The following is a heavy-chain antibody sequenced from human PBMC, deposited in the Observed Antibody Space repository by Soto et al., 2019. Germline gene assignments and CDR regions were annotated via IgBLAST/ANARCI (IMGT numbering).Heavy chain of an antibody. CDR1: GGSISSSSYY. J-gene: IGHJ5*02. V-gene: IGHV4-39*01. D-gene: IGHD5-18*01. Sequence: QLQLQESGPGLVKPSETLSLTCTVSGGSISSSSYYWGWIRQPPGKGLEWIGSIYYSGSTYYNPSLKSRVTISVDTSKNQFSLKLSSVTAADTAVYYCARHDTAMVLQWFDPWGQGTLVTVSS. CDR3: ARHDTAMVLQWFDP. CDR2: IYYSGST.